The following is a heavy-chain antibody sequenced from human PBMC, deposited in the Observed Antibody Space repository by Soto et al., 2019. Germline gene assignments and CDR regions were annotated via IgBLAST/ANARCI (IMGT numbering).Heavy chain of an antibody. J-gene: IGHJ4*02. CDR1: GYSFTTSW. CDR3: AAGSDYGGAFLY. CDR2: IFPGDSDT. D-gene: IGHD6-25*01. Sequence: GESLKISCKAAGYSFTTSWIGWVRQVPGKGLEWMGVIFPGDSDTRYSPSFEGHVSISADKSITSAYLEWSTLKASDTAIYYCAAGSDYGGAFLYWGQGSLVTVPS. V-gene: IGHV5-51*01.